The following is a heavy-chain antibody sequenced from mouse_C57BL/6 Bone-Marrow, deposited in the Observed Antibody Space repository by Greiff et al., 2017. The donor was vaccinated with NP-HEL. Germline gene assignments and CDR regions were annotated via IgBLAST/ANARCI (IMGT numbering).Heavy chain of an antibody. CDR1: GYSFTSYY. V-gene: IGHV1-66*01. CDR2: IYPGSGNT. Sequence: VMLVESGPELVKPGASVKISCKASGYSFTSYYIHWVKQRPGQGLEWIGWIYPGSGNTKYNEKFKGKATLTADTSSSTAYMQLSSLTSEDSAVYYCAREGDYSTLYYAMDYWGQGTSVTVSS. CDR3: AREGDYSTLYYAMDY. J-gene: IGHJ4*01. D-gene: IGHD1-1*01.